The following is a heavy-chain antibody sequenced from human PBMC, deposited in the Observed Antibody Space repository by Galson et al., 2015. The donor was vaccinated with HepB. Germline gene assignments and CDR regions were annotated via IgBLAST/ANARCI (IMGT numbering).Heavy chain of an antibody. CDR1: GGSLSNHY. Sequence: TLTLTCAVYGGSLSNHYWSWIRQHPGKGLEWIGYTHYSGSTYYNPSLRGRLTISEGMSKNQFSLILSSVTAADTAIYYCARGSEDNYGSFDYWGQGTLVTVSS. CDR2: THYSGST. J-gene: IGHJ4*02. V-gene: IGHV4-31*11. D-gene: IGHD3-10*01. CDR3: ARGSEDNYGSFDY.